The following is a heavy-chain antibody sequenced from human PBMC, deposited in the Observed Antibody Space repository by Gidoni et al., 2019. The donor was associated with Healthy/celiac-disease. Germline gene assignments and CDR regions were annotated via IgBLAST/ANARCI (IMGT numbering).Heavy chain of an antibody. Sequence: EVQLVESGGGLVQPGGFLRLSFSASGFTFSSYAMHWVRQAPGKGLEYVSAISSNGGSTYYADSVKGRFTISRDNSKNTLYLQMSSLRAEDTAVYYCVKDDYGDYSSGDYWGQGTLVTVSS. CDR3: VKDDYGDYSSGDY. CDR1: GFTFSSYA. D-gene: IGHD4-17*01. J-gene: IGHJ4*02. CDR2: ISSNGGST. V-gene: IGHV3-64D*06.